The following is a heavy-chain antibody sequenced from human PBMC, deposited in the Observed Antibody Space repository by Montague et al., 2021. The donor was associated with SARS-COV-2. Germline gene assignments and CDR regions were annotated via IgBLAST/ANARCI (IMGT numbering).Heavy chain of an antibody. CDR2: IFHSGHT. Sequence: SETLSLTRSVSGASITTYYWSWIRQAPGKGLEWIAHIFHSGHTNYNPSLRSRVAISIDTSRDQFSLSLTSITAADTAVYYCARQPYLASAYYFDYWGLGTLVTVSS. V-gene: IGHV4-59*01. J-gene: IGHJ4*02. CDR1: GASITTYY. D-gene: IGHD3-10*01. CDR3: ARQPYLASAYYFDY.